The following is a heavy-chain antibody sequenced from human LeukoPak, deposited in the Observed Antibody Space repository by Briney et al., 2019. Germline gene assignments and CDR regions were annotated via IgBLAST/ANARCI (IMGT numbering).Heavy chain of an antibody. Sequence: PGDSRRLSCTVSGFTVSSNSMSWVGQAPGKGREWFASIYSVGNTHCSDSVKGRFTISRDNAKNSLYLQMNSLRAEDTAVYYCARDRSVRFLEWPFDYWGQGTLVTVSS. CDR3: ARDRSVRFLEWPFDY. V-gene: IGHV3-53*01. J-gene: IGHJ4*02. CDR2: IYSVGNT. D-gene: IGHD3-3*01. CDR1: GFTVSSNS.